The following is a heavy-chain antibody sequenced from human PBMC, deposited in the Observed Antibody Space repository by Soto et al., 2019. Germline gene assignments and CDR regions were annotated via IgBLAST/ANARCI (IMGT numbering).Heavy chain of an antibody. J-gene: IGHJ6*02. CDR3: ARTRWYDYYYYGMDV. V-gene: IGHV4-59*01. D-gene: IGHD2-15*01. CDR1: GGSISSYY. CDR2: IYYSGST. Sequence: QVQLQESGPGLVKPSETLSLTCTVSGGSISSYYWSWIRQPPGKGLEWIGYIYYSGSTNYNPSLKSRGTISVETSTNQFSLKLSSVTAADTAVYYCARTRWYDYYYYGMDVWGQGTTVTVSS.